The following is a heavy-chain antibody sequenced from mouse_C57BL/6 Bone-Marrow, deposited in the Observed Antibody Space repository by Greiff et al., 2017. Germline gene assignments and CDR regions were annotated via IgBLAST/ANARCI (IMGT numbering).Heavy chain of an antibody. CDR3: ATMITTLDYYAMDY. J-gene: IGHJ4*01. Sequence: EVNLVESGGGLVQPGGSLKLSCAASGFTFSDYYMYWVRQTPEKRLEWVAYISNGGGSTYYPDTVKGRFTISRDNAKNTLYLQMSSLQSEDTAMYYCATMITTLDYYAMDYWGQGTSVTVAS. V-gene: IGHV5-12*01. CDR1: GFTFSDYY. CDR2: ISNGGGST. D-gene: IGHD2-4*01.